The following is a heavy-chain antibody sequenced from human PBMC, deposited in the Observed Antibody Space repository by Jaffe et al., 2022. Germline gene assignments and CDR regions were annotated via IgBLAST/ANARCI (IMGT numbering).Heavy chain of an antibody. Sequence: QVQLQESGPGLVKPSQTLSLTCTVSGGSISSGSYYWSWIRQPAGKGLEWIGRIYTSGSTNYNPSLKSRVTISVDTSKNQFSLKLSSVTAADTAVYYCARDGYPDPYYFDYWGQGTLVTVSS. CDR3: ARDGYPDPYYFDY. J-gene: IGHJ4*02. D-gene: IGHD5-12*01. V-gene: IGHV4-61*02. CDR1: GGSISSGSYY. CDR2: IYTSGST.